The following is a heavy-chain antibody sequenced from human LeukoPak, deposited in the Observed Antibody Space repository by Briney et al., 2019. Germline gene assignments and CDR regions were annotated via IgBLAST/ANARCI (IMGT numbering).Heavy chain of an antibody. CDR3: ARRVTTDFYYMDV. J-gene: IGHJ6*03. V-gene: IGHV4-4*07. Sequence: SETLSLTCTVSGGSISSYYWSWIRQPAGKGLEWIGRIYTSGSTNYNPSLKSRVTISVDTSKNQFSLKLRSVTAADTAAYYCARRVTTDFYYMDVWGKGTTVTVSS. D-gene: IGHD2-21*02. CDR1: GGSISSYY. CDR2: IYTSGST.